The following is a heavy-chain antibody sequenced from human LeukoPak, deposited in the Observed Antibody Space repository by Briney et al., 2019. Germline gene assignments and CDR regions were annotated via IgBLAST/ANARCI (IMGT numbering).Heavy chain of an antibody. Sequence: SVKVSCTASGCTFSSYAISWVRQAPGQGLEWMGSIIHILGIENYAQKVQGRVTITADKSKNTAYMELNSLRSEDTAVYYCAGYCSGGSCYSGVSSEYFQHWGQGTLVTVSS. CDR1: GCTFSSYA. D-gene: IGHD2-15*01. CDR3: AGYCSGGSCYSGVSSEYFQH. J-gene: IGHJ1*01. V-gene: IGHV1-69*04. CDR2: IIHILGIE.